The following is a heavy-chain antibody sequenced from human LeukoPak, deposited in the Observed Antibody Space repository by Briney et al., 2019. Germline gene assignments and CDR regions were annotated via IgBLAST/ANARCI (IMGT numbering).Heavy chain of an antibody. CDR1: GFTFSSYA. J-gene: IGHJ4*02. D-gene: IGHD3-22*01. CDR3: ASSYDSSGRYY. V-gene: IGHV3-30*04. CDR2: ISYDGSNK. Sequence: GRSLRLSCAASGFTFSSYAMHWVRQAPGKGLEWVAVISYDGSNKYYADSVKGRFTISRDNSKNTLYLQMNSLRAEDTAVYYCASSYDSSGRYYWGQGTLVTVSA.